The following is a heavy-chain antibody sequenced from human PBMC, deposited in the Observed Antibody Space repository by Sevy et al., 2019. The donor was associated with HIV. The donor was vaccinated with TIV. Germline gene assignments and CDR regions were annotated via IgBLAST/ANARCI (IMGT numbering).Heavy chain of an antibody. V-gene: IGHV3-21*06. CDR3: ARGPPDGSYDYFDY. Sequence: GGSLRLSCAASAFTFSSYNMNWVRQAPGKGLEWVSCISGRSNYIYYAESLKGRFIISRDNAKNTLYLQMNSLRADDTAVYYCARGPPDGSYDYFDYWGQGTLVTVSS. J-gene: IGHJ4*02. CDR1: AFTFSSYN. D-gene: IGHD1-26*01. CDR2: ISGRSNYI.